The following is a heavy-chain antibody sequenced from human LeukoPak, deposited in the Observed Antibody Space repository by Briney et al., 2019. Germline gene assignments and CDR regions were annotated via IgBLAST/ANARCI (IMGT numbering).Heavy chain of an antibody. CDR1: GGSFGGYY. Sequence: SETLSLTCAVYGGSFGGYYWSWIRQPPGKGLEWIGEINHSGSTNYNPNLKSRVTILVDTSKHQFSLKLSSVTAADTAVYYCARGHDILTGYPHFDYWGQGTLVTVSS. CDR2: INHSGST. CDR3: ARGHDILTGYPHFDY. J-gene: IGHJ4*02. V-gene: IGHV4-34*01. D-gene: IGHD3-9*01.